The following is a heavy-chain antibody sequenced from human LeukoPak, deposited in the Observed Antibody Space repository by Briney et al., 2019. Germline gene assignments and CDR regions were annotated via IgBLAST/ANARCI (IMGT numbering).Heavy chain of an antibody. CDR3: ARVQVSGALRLVTWMDV. CDR2: INTDGSST. J-gene: IGHJ6*04. Sequence: PGGSLRLSCAASGFTFSSYWMHWVRQAPGKGLVWVSRINTDGSSTSYADSVKGRFTISRDNAKNTPYLQMNSLRAEDSTVYYCARVQVSGALRLVTWMDVWGKGTTVTVSS. D-gene: IGHD1-26*01. CDR1: GFTFSSYW. V-gene: IGHV3-74*01.